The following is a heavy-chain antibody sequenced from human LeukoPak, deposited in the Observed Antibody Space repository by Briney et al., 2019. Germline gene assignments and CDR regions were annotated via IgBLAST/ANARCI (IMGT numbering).Heavy chain of an antibody. CDR3: ASQNGGY. V-gene: IGHV4-59*11. J-gene: IGHJ4*02. Sequence: SETLSLTCTVSGGSISSHYWSWIRQAPGKGLEWIGYIYYSGSTNYNPSLKSRVTISADTSKNQFSPKLSSVTAADTAVYYCASQNGGYWGQGTLVTVSS. CDR2: IYYSGST. CDR1: GGSISSHY.